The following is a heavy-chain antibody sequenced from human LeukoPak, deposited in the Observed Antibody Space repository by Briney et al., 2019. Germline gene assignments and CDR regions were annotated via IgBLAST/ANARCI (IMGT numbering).Heavy chain of an antibody. V-gene: IGHV4-34*01. CDR3: ALPREWFGPRRAFDI. D-gene: IGHD3-10*01. CDR1: GGSFSGYY. Sequence: SETLSLTCAVYGGSFSGYYWSWIRQPPGKGLEWIGEINHSGSTNYNPSLKSRVTISVDTSKNQFSLRLSSVTAADSAVYYVALPREWFGPRRAFDIWGQGTMVTVSS. J-gene: IGHJ3*02. CDR2: INHSGST.